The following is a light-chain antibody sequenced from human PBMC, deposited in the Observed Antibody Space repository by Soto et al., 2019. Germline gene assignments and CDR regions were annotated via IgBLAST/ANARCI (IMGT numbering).Light chain of an antibody. V-gene: IGLV2-8*01. CDR2: EVS. Sequence: QSVLTQPPSASGSPGQSVTISCTGTSSDVGGYKYVSWYQQHSGKAPKVIIYEVSKRPSGVPNRFSGSKSGNTAYLTVTGLQAEDEADYYCRSYAGSNNFVFATATKVIVL. CDR3: RSYAGSNNFV. CDR1: SSDVGGYKY. J-gene: IGLJ1*01.